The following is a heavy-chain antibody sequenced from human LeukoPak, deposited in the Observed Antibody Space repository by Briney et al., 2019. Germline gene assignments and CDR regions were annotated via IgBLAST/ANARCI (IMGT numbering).Heavy chain of an antibody. CDR3: AKSDDSSGYWGGYFDY. D-gene: IGHD3-22*01. V-gene: IGHV3-23*01. CDR1: GFTFSSYS. J-gene: IGHJ4*02. CDR2: ISGSAYNT. Sequence: GGSLRLPCAASGFTFSSYSMNWVRQAPGKGLEWVSTISGSAYNTYYADSVKGRFTISRDNSKNTLYLQMNSLRAEDTAVYYCAKSDDSSGYWGGYFDYWGQGTLVTVPS.